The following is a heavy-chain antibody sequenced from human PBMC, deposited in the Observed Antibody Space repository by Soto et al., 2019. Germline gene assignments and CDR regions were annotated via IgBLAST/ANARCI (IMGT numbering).Heavy chain of an antibody. CDR1: GVSISSGGYY. D-gene: IGHD3-3*01. J-gene: IGHJ4*02. CDR3: ARGIYYDFWSGYPGYFDY. Sequence: SETLSLTCTVSGVSISSGGYYWSWIRQHPGKGLEWIGYIYYSGSTYYNPSLKSRVTISVDTSKNQFSLKLSSVTAADTAVYYCARGIYYDFWSGYPGYFDYWGQGTLVTVSS. CDR2: IYYSGST. V-gene: IGHV4-31*03.